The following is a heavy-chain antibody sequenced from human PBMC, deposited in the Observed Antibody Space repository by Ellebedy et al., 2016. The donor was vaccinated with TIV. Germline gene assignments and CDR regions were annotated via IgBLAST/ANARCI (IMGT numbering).Heavy chain of an antibody. D-gene: IGHD2-21*02. Sequence: MPSETLSLTCSVSGGSVSTTRYYWAWTRPPPAKGLEYIGSVFYSGSPYYNPSFKSRVTLSADTSKNQFSLNLRTVIAADTAVYYCARTDPWQPIDDWGQGILVSVSS. CDR3: ARTDPWQPIDD. CDR2: VFYSGSP. J-gene: IGHJ4*02. V-gene: IGHV4-39*01. CDR1: GGSVSTTRYY.